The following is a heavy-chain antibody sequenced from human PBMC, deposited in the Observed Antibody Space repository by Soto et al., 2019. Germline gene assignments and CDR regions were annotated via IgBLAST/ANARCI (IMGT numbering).Heavy chain of an antibody. CDR3: ERAPVNYHYFDY. CDR1: GGTFSSYA. D-gene: IGHD4-4*01. J-gene: IGHJ4*02. Sequence: ASVKVSCNTSGGTFSSYATSWWRQAPGQGLEWMGGIIPIFGTANYAQKFQGRVTITADESTSTDYMELSSRRSEETAVYYWERAPVNYHYFDYWGQGTLVTVSS. V-gene: IGHV1-69*13. CDR2: IIPIFGTA.